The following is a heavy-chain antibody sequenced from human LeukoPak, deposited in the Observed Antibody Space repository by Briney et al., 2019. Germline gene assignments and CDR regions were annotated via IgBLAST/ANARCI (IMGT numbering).Heavy chain of an antibody. CDR2: ISSGGTFT. CDR1: GLTFSTYS. D-gene: IGHD3-10*02. J-gene: IGHJ6*02. CDR3: AKCSPSCFNGLDV. V-gene: IGHV3-23*01. Sequence: GGSLRLSCVASGLTFSTYSMTWVRQAPGKGLEWLSSISSGGTFTYYADSVKGRFTISRDNSKSTLYLQMNSLRAEDTAVYYCAKCSPSCFNGLDVWGQGTTVTVS.